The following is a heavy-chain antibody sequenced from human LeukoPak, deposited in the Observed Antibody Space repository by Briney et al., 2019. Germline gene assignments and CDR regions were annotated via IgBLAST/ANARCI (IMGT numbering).Heavy chain of an antibody. V-gene: IGHV3-30*02. Sequence: GGSLRLSCAASGFTFSSYGMHWVRQAPGKGLEWVAFIRYDGSNKYYADSVKGRFTISRDNSKNTLYLQMNRLRAEDTAVYYCAKLPERYYDFWSGPSLGYWGQGTLVTVSS. CDR2: IRYDGSNK. J-gene: IGHJ4*02. CDR3: AKLPERYYDFWSGPSLGY. D-gene: IGHD3-3*01. CDR1: GFTFSSYG.